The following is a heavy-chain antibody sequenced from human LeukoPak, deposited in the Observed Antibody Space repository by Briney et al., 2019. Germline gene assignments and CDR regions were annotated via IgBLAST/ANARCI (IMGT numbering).Heavy chain of an antibody. V-gene: IGHV4-31*03. J-gene: IGHJ5*02. CDR2: IYYSGST. CDR3: ARVGGVVLRFFGNWFDP. CDR1: GGSISSGGYY. Sequence: SSETLSLTCTVSGGSISSGGYYWSWIRQHPGKGLEWIGYIYYSGSTYYNPSLKSRVTISVDTSKNQFSLKLSSVTAADTAVYYCARVGGVVLRFFGNWFDPWGQGTLVTVSS. D-gene: IGHD3-3*01.